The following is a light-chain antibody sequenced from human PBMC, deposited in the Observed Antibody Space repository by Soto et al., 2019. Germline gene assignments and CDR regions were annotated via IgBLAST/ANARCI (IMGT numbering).Light chain of an antibody. Sequence: DIQMTQSPSSLSASVGDRVTIACQASQDISKYLNWYQFRPGQAPKLLIYDASNLETGIPSRFRGSGSGTHFTFTIISLQPEDVATYYCQQYDNLLALTFGGGTKGQIK. CDR3: QQYDNLLALT. CDR2: DAS. CDR1: QDISKY. J-gene: IGKJ4*01. V-gene: IGKV1-33*01.